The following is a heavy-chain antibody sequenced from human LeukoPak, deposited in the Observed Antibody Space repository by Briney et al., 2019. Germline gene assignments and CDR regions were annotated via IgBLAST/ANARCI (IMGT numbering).Heavy chain of an antibody. Sequence: GGSLRLSCVASGFTFSSYGMHWVRQAPGKGLEWVAFIRYDGSNKYYADSVKGRFTISRDNSKNTLYLQMNSLRAEDTAVYYCASTPYGDYGYWGQGTLVTVSS. V-gene: IGHV3-30*02. CDR2: IRYDGSNK. D-gene: IGHD4-17*01. J-gene: IGHJ4*02. CDR1: GFTFSSYG. CDR3: ASTPYGDYGY.